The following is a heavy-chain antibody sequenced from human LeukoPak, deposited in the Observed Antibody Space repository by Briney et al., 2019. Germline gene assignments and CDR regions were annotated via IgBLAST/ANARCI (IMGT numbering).Heavy chain of an antibody. CDR3: ASPSFETGTYYYFDY. D-gene: IGHD1-26*01. CDR1: GYTFTAYY. J-gene: IGHJ4*02. V-gene: IGHV1-2*02. Sequence: ASVTVSCKASGYTFTAYYMHWVRQVPGQGLEWMGWINPNSGGTNYAQKFQGRVTMTGDTSIRTAYMELSSLRSDDTAEYYCASPSFETGTYYYFDYWGQGTLVTVSS. CDR2: INPNSGGT.